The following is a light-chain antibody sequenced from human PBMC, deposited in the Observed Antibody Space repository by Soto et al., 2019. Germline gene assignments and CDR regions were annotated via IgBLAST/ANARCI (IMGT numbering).Light chain of an antibody. Sequence: QSVLTQPASVSGSPGQSITISCTGTSSDVGGYDHLSWYQQHPGKAPKLIIYDVSIRPSGVSNRFSGSKSGNTASLAVSGLQAEDEADYYCSSYTSKDTLVFGGGTKVIVL. J-gene: IGLJ3*02. CDR2: DVS. V-gene: IGLV2-14*03. CDR1: SSDVGGYDH. CDR3: SSYTSKDTLV.